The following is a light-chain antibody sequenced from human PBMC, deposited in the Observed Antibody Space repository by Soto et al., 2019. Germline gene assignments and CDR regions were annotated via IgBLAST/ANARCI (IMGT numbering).Light chain of an antibody. J-gene: IGKJ2*01. Sequence: EIVLTQSPGTLSLSPGEGATLSCRASQTVSSRDLAWYQQKPGQAPRHLIYGASNRATGIPDRFSGSGSGTDFTLTISRLEPEDFAVYYCQQYGSSPLYTFGQGTKLEIK. CDR1: QTVSSRD. V-gene: IGKV3-20*01. CDR2: GAS. CDR3: QQYGSSPLYT.